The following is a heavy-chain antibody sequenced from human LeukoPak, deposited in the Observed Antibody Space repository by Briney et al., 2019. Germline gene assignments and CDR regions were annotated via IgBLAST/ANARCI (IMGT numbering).Heavy chain of an antibody. Sequence: ASVKVSCKASGYTFTTHDLTWVRQATGQGLEWMGWMNPGSGDTVYAQKFQGRVTMTRDTSMSTAYMELSSLGSEDTAIYYCARGLGDYNTDWFPVSGYWGQGTPVTVSS. D-gene: IGHD3-9*01. CDR3: ARGLGDYNTDWFPVSGY. CDR1: GYTFTTHD. CDR2: MNPGSGDT. J-gene: IGHJ4*02. V-gene: IGHV1-8*01.